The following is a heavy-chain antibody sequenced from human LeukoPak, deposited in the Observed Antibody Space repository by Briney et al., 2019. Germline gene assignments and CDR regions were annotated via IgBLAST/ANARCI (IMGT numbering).Heavy chain of an antibody. D-gene: IGHD3-22*01. CDR3: ARDQRYDSSGYSDY. CDR2: ISAYNGNT. V-gene: IGHV1-18*01. Sequence: ASVKVSRKASGYTFTSYGISWVRQAPGQGLEWMGWISAYNGNTNYAQKLQGRVTMATDTSTSTAYMELRSLRSDDTAVYYCARDQRYDSSGYSDYWGQGTLVTVSS. J-gene: IGHJ4*02. CDR1: GYTFTSYG.